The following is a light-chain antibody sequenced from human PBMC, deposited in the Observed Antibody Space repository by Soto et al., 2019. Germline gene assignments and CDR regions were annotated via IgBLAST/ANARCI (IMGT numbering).Light chain of an antibody. CDR3: QQHGTSLFT. CDR2: GSS. Sequence: EVVLTQSPGTLSLSPGEGATLSCRASQSVSSNCLAWYQQKPGQAPRLFIYGSSNRATGIPDRFIGSGSGTDFTLTISRLDPEDFAVYYCQQHGTSLFTFGPGTKVDIK. CDR1: QSVSSNC. J-gene: IGKJ3*01. V-gene: IGKV3-20*01.